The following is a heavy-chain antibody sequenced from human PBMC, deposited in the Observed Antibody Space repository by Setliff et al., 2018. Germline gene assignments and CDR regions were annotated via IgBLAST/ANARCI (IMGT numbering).Heavy chain of an antibody. J-gene: IGHJ4*02. D-gene: IGHD1-26*01. CDR2: INPDGSEK. Sequence: LRLSCVGSEFTFRSYWVTWVRQAPGKGLEWVANINPDGSEKYYADFVKGRFTISRDNAKSLLYLQMNSLRTEDTAVYFCARGGIVTARCQEFWGPGTLVTVSS. CDR1: EFTFRSYW. V-gene: IGHV3-7*01. CDR3: ARGGIVTARCQEF.